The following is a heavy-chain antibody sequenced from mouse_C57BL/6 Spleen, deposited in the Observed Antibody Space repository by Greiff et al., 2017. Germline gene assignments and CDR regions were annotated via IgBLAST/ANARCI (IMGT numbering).Heavy chain of an antibody. J-gene: IGHJ2*01. CDR1: GYTFTDYE. D-gene: IGHD1-1*01. Sequence: QVQLKQSGAELVRPGASVTLSCKASGYTFTDYEMHWVKQTPVHGLEWIGAIDPETGGTAYNQKFKGKAILTADKSSSTAYMELRSLTSEDSAVYYCTRSLTTVVADFDYWGQGTTLTVSS. CDR3: TRSLTTVVADFDY. V-gene: IGHV1-15*01. CDR2: IDPETGGT.